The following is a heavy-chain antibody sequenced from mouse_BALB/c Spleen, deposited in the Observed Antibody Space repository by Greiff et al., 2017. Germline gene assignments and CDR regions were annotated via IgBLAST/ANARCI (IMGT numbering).Heavy chain of an antibody. Sequence: QVQLQQSGAELARPGASVKLSCKASGYTFTSYWMQWVKQRPGQGLEWIGAIYPGDGDTRYTQKFKGKATLTADKSSSTAYMQLSSLASEDSAVYYCARSRYDAYYAMDYWGQGTSVTVSS. V-gene: IGHV1-87*01. D-gene: IGHD2-14*01. CDR3: ARSRYDAYYAMDY. J-gene: IGHJ4*01. CDR2: IYPGDGDT. CDR1: GYTFTSYW.